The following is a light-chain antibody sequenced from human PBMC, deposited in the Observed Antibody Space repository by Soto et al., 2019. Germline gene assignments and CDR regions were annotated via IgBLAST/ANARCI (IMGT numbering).Light chain of an antibody. J-gene: IGKJ2*01. CDR3: QQRSNWPRT. V-gene: IGKV3-11*01. CDR2: DAS. Sequence: EIVLTQSPATLSLSPGERATLSCRASQSDGSSLAWFQHKPGQAPRLLIYDASNRATGIPARFSGSGSGTDFTLTISSLEPEDFAVYYCQQRSNWPRTFGQGTKLEIK. CDR1: QSDGSS.